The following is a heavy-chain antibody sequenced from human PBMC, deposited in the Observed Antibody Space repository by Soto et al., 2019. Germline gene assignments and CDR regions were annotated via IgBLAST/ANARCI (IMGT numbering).Heavy chain of an antibody. J-gene: IGHJ6*02. D-gene: IGHD2-15*01. Sequence: QVQLVESGGGVVQPGRSLRLSCAASGFTFSSYGMHWFRQAPGKGLEWVAVISYDGSNKYYADSVKGRFTISRDNSTNTLYLQMNSLRAEDTDVYYCAKEAGKYCSGGSCYPMEVWGQGTTVTVSS. CDR2: ISYDGSNK. CDR3: AKEAGKYCSGGSCYPMEV. V-gene: IGHV3-30*18. CDR1: GFTFSSYG.